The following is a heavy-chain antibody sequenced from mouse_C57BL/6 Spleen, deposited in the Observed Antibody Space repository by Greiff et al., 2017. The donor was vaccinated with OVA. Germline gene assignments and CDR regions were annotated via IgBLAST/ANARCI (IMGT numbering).Heavy chain of an antibody. CDR1: GFTFSDYY. V-gene: IGHV5-12*01. CDR2: ISNGGGST. J-gene: IGHJ4*01. Sequence: EVMLVESGGGLVQPGGSLKLSCAASGFTFSDYYMYWVRQTPEKRLEWVAYISNGGGSTYYPDTVKGRFTISRDNAKNTLYLQMSRLKSEDTAMYYCARRKGLGAMDYWGQGTSVTVSS. CDR3: ARRKGLGAMDY.